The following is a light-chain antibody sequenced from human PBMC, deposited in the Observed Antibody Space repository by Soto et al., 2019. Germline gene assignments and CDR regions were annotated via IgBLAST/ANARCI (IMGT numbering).Light chain of an antibody. CDR2: GNH. V-gene: IGLV1-40*01. CDR1: SSNIGAGYD. J-gene: IGLJ2*01. Sequence: QLVLTQPPSVSGAPGQRVTISCTGSSSNIGAGYDVHWYQQLPGTAPKLLIYGNHNRPSGVPDRFSGSKSGTSASLAITGLQAEDEADYYCQSYDSTLSGVVFGGGTQLTVL. CDR3: QSYDSTLSGVV.